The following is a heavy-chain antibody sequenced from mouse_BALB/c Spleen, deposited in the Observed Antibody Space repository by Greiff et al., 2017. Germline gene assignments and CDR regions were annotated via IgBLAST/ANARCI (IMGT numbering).Heavy chain of an antibody. CDR2: ISYSGST. CDR1: GYSITSDYA. D-gene: IGHD1-2*01. Sequence: ESGPGLVKPSQSLSLTCTVTGYSITSDYAWNWIRQFPGNKLEWMGYISYSGSTSYNPSLKSRISITRDTSKNQFFLQLNSVTTEDTATYYCAREDYGYYAMDYWGQGTSVTVSS. V-gene: IGHV3-2*02. J-gene: IGHJ4*01. CDR3: AREDYGYYAMDY.